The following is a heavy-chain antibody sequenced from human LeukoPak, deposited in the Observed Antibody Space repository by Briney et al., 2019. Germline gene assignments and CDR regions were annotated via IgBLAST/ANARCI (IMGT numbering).Heavy chain of an antibody. J-gene: IGHJ4*02. V-gene: IGHV3-30*02. Sequence: GGSLRLSCAASGFTFSGYGMHWVRQAPGKGLEWVAYIWYDGSGKDHIDSVKGRFTISRDNSKNTLNLQMNSLRAEDTAVYYCVKDRTGTYTLDYWGQGTLVTVSS. D-gene: IGHD3-10*01. CDR1: GFTFSGYG. CDR2: IWYDGSGK. CDR3: VKDRTGTYTLDY.